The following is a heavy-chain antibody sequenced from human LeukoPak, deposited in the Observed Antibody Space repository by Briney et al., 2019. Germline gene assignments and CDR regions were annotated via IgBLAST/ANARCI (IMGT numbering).Heavy chain of an antibody. J-gene: IGHJ2*01. CDR2: ISAGSGTV. CDR1: GLSLSSNN. Sequence: PGGSLRLSCSASGLSLSSNNMHWVRQTPGEGLEWLSYISAGSGTVFSADSVKGRFSISRDNARESLFLQMNSLRVEDTGVYYCTRDLGLRRMIWGRGTLVIVSS. CDR3: TRDLGLRRMI. V-gene: IGHV3-48*04.